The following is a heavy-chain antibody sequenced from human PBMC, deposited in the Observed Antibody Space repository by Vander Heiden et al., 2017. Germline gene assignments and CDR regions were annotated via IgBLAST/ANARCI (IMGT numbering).Heavy chain of an antibody. J-gene: IGHJ4*02. D-gene: IGHD6-6*01. CDR1: GFTFSSSA. V-gene: IGHV3-30-3*01. Sequence: QVQLVESGGGVVQPGRSLRLSCAASGFTFSSSAMHWVRQAPGKGMEWVAVISYDGSNKYYADSVKGRFTIARDNSKNTLYLQMNSLRAEDTAVYYCARLAGGSSSTGVDYWGQGTLVTVSS. CDR3: ARLAGGSSSTGVDY. CDR2: ISYDGSNK.